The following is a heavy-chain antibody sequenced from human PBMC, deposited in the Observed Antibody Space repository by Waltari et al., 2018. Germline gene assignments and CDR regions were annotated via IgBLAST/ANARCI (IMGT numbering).Heavy chain of an antibody. CDR3: ARDRGIGLYFDS. D-gene: IGHD1-26*01. J-gene: IGHJ4*02. CDR1: GDSMNSNSW. Sequence: QLQLQESGPGLVKPSGTLSLTCTVSGDSMNSNSWWSWVRQPPEKGLEWVGQIHRSGRNNYNPSLESRVTISLDTSNRQFSLKLTSTTAADTAVYYCARDRGIGLYFDSWGQGTVVTVSP. V-gene: IGHV4-4*02. CDR2: IHRSGRN.